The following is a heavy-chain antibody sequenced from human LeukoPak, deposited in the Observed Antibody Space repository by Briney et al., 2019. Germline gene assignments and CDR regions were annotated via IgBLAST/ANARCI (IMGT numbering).Heavy chain of an antibody. J-gene: IGHJ4*02. D-gene: IGHD2-2*02. CDR1: GFTFSSFW. CDR3: ARGDEYTTTP. CDR2: IKRDGGDK. Sequence: GGSLRLSCAASGFTFSSFWMSWVRQAPGKGLEWVANIKRDGGDKYYVDSVKGRFSISRDNAKNSLYLHMNSLRAEDTAVYYCARGDEYTTTPWGQGTLVTVSS. V-gene: IGHV3-7*05.